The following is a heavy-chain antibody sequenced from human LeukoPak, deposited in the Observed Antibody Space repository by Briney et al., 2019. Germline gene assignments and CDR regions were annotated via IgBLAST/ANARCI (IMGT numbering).Heavy chain of an antibody. CDR3: ARLPANCSSTSCYYDY. CDR2: ISSASGSI. J-gene: IGHJ4*02. Sequence: GGSLRLSCAASGCTFSSYSMNWVRQAPGKGLEWVSYISSASGSIYYADSVKGRFTISRDNAKNSLFLQMNSLRAEDTAVYYCARLPANCSSTSCYYDYWGQGTLVTVSS. CDR1: GCTFSSYS. V-gene: IGHV3-48*04. D-gene: IGHD2-2*01.